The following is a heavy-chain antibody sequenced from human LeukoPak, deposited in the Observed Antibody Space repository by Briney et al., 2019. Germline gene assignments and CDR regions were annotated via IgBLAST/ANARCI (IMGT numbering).Heavy chain of an antibody. CDR2: IYTNGDT. D-gene: IGHD2-2*01. V-gene: IGHV4-61*02. CDR3: ARDSCSSNSCSFDF. J-gene: IGHJ4*02. CDR1: GGSISSSGYY. Sequence: SETLSLTCTISGGSISSSGYYWSWIRQPAGKGLEWIGRIYTNGDTNYNPSLKSRVTISIDTSKNQFSLKLTSVTAADTAVNYCARDSCSSNSCSFDFWGQGTLVTVSS.